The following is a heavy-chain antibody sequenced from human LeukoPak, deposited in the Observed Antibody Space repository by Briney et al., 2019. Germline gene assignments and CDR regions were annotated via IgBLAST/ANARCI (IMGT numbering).Heavy chain of an antibody. Sequence: SETLSLTCTVAGGSISPYYWSWIRQSPGKGLEFIGYIFYSGITNYNPSLKSRVTISVDTSKNQFSLKLSSVTAADTAVYYCARARHYYDILTGYYHDAFDIWGQGTMVTVSS. CDR2: IFYSGIT. CDR3: ARARHYYDILTGYYHDAFDI. D-gene: IGHD3-9*01. J-gene: IGHJ3*02. V-gene: IGHV4-59*12. CDR1: GGSISPYY.